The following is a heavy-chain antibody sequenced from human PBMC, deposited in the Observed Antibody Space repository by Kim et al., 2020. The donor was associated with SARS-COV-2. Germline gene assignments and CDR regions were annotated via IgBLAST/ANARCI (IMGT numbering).Heavy chain of an antibody. D-gene: IGHD3-10*01. CDR2: ISYDGSNK. J-gene: IGHJ4*02. Sequence: GGSLRLSCAASGFTFSSYGMHWVRQAPGKGLEWVAVISYDGSNKYYADSVKGRFTISRDNSKNTLYLQMNSLRAEDTAVYYCAKLSGYYGSGSSLSDYWGQGTLVTVSS. V-gene: IGHV3-30*18. CDR1: GFTFSSYG. CDR3: AKLSGYYGSGSSLSDY.